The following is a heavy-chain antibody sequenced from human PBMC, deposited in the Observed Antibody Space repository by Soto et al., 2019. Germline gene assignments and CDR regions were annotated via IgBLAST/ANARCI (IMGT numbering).Heavy chain of an antibody. J-gene: IGHJ3*02. CDR2: ISSSGSTI. CDR3: ARASRSGGSTRAGKDAFDI. D-gene: IGHD2-15*01. CDR1: GFTFSDYY. V-gene: IGHV3-11*01. Sequence: GGSLRLSCAASGFTFSDYYMSWIRQAPGKGLEWVSYISSSGSTIYYADSVKGRFTISRDNAKNSLYLQMNSLRAEDTAVYYCARASRSGGSTRAGKDAFDIWGQGTMVTVSS.